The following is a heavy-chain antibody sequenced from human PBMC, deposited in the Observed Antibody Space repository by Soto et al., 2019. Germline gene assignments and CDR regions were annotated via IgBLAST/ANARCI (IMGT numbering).Heavy chain of an antibody. Sequence: EVQLVQSGGGLVQPGGSLRLSCVGSGFTFTDFCMNWVRQAPGKGLEWVANIRPDGTETNYVESVRGRFTTSRDNAKNSLFLKRNSLRADDTALDYCAGWGGHDYNYWGQGILVTVSS. J-gene: IGHJ4*02. CDR1: GFTFTDFC. CDR3: AGWGGHDYNY. V-gene: IGHV3-7*03. CDR2: IRPDGTET. D-gene: IGHD4-4*01.